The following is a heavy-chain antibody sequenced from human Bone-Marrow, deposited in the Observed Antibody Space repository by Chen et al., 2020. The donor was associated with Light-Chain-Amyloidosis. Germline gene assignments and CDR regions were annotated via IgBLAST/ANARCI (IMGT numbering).Heavy chain of an antibody. CDR3: ARRRDGYNFDY. V-gene: IGHV5-51*01. J-gene: IGHJ4*02. Sequence: EVQLAQSGPEVKKPGESLKISCKGSGYTFPNYSIGWVPQIPGKGLGWLGVIYPDDSDARYSPSFEGQVTISADKSITTAYRQWRSLKASDTAMYYCARRRDGYNFDYWGQGTLVTVSS. CDR1: GYTFPNYS. D-gene: IGHD5-12*01. CDR2: IYPDDSDA.